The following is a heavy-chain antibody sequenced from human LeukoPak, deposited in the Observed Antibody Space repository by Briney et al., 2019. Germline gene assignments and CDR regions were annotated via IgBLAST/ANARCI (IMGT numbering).Heavy chain of an antibody. CDR3: ARRVNSVWSGYLDYMDV. CDR2: NYPGETHN. V-gene: IGHV5-51*01. CDR1: GYSFTTYW. D-gene: IGHD3-3*01. J-gene: IGHJ6*03. Sequence: PGEALMISCKASGYSFTTYWIAWVRQMPGKGLGLEGINYPGETHNTYSPSFQGQVTISADKSITTAYLQWSSLKASGTAMYYCARRVNSVWSGYLDYMDVWGKGTTVTVSS.